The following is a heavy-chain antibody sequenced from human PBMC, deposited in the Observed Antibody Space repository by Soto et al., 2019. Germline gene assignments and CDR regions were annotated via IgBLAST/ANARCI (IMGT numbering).Heavy chain of an antibody. CDR1: GFTVSSTY. D-gene: IGHD6-19*01. Sequence: GGSLRLSCAASGFTVSSTYMSWVRQAPGKGLEWVSLIYSGCSTYYADSVKGRFTISRDKSKNTLYLQMNGLRADDTAVYYCARSSSSDWYNYFDYWGQGTLVTVSS. J-gene: IGHJ4*02. CDR2: IYSGCST. CDR3: ARSSSSDWYNYFDY. V-gene: IGHV3-53*01.